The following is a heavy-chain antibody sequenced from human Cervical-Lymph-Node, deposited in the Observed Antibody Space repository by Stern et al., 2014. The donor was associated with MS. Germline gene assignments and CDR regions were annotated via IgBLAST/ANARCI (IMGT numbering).Heavy chain of an antibody. CDR3: ARESRLYGYPGAFDI. J-gene: IGHJ3*02. D-gene: IGHD6-13*01. Sequence: QVQLQESGPGLVKPSQTLSLTCTVSGGSISSGVYYWSWIRQHPGKGLEWIGYIYYSGSTYYNPSLKSRVTISVDTSKNQFSLKLSSVTAADTAVYYCARESRLYGYPGAFDIWGQGTMVTVSS. CDR1: GGSISSGVYY. V-gene: IGHV4-31*03. CDR2: IYYSGST.